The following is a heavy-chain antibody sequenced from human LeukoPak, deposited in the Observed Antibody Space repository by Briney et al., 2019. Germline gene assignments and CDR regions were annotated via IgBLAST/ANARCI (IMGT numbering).Heavy chain of an antibody. J-gene: IGHJ4*02. Sequence: SETLSLTCTVSGGSISSYYWSWIRQPPGKGLEWIGYIYYSGSTNYNPSLKSRVTISVDTSKYQFSLRLSSVTAADTALYYCARGSGWFYYWGQGTLVTVSS. CDR2: IYYSGST. CDR1: GGSISSYY. CDR3: ARGSGWFYY. D-gene: IGHD6-19*01. V-gene: IGHV4-59*08.